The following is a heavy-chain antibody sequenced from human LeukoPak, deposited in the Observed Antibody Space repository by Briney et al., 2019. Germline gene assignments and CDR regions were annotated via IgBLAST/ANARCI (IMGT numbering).Heavy chain of an antibody. Sequence: GGSLRLSCAASGFTFSSYWMSWVRQAPGKGLEWVANIKQDGSEKYYVDSVKGRFTTSRDNAKNSLYLQMNSLGPEDTAVYYCARDPYSGNYGNYYYYYMDVWGKGTTVTISS. CDR2: IKQDGSEK. CDR3: ARDPYSGNYGNYYYYYMDV. D-gene: IGHD1-26*01. CDR1: GFTFSSYW. V-gene: IGHV3-7*01. J-gene: IGHJ6*03.